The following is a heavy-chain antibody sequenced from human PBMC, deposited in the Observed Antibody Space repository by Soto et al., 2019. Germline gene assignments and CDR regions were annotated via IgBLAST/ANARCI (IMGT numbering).Heavy chain of an antibody. CDR3: ATVADYGNYRFNY. CDR2: ISNSGGCT. D-gene: IGHD4-17*01. CDR1: GFTFSDYY. J-gene: IGHJ4*02. V-gene: IGHV3-11*06. Sequence: QVQLVESGGGLVKPGGSLRLSCAASGFTFSDYYMSWIRQARGKGVEWDSYISNSGGCTNYADSVKGRFTVSRENAKNSLYLQMNNLRADDRAVYYCATVADYGNYRFNYWGQGALVTVSS.